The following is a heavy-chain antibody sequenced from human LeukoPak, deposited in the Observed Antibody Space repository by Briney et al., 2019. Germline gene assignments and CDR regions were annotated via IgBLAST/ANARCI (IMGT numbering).Heavy chain of an antibody. V-gene: IGHV1-8*02. CDR1: GYTFTSYA. D-gene: IGHD6-13*01. Sequence: GASVKVSCKASGYTFTSYAMNWVRQATGQGLEWMGWMNPNSGNTGYAQKFQGRVTMTRNTSISTAYMELSSLRSEDTAVYYCASARSIAAAHQPYDYWGQGTLVTVSS. CDR3: ASARSIAAAHQPYDY. J-gene: IGHJ4*02. CDR2: MNPNSGNT.